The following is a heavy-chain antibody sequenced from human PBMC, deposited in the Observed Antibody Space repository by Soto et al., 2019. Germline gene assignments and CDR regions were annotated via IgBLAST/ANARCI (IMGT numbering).Heavy chain of an antibody. Sequence: LETLPLTCTVSGGSIISYYWSWIRQPTGKGLEWIGYIYYSGSTNYNPSLKSRVTISVDTSKNQFSLKLSSVTAADTAVYYCALGYYDSSGYYAFDYWGQGTLVTVSS. V-gene: IGHV4-59*01. D-gene: IGHD3-22*01. CDR3: ALGYYDSSGYYAFDY. J-gene: IGHJ4*02. CDR1: GGSIISYY. CDR2: IYYSGST.